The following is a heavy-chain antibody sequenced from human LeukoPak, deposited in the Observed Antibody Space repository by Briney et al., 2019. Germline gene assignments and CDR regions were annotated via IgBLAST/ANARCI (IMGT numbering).Heavy chain of an antibody. V-gene: IGHV3-30*02. Sequence: GGSLRLFCAASGFPFRRFGMHWVREAPGKGLEWVELSQSEESNKYYADAVNGQFTSSRDNSKNTKYLEMNSLSSEDTAVYYCAKSQKRCGYRSFDYWGQGTLVTVSS. CDR1: GFPFRRFG. CDR3: AKSQKRCGYRSFDY. J-gene: IGHJ4*02. D-gene: IGHD5-18*01. CDR2: SQSEESNK.